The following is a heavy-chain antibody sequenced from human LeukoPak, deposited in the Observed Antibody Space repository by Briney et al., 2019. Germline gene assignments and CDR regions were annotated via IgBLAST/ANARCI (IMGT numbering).Heavy chain of an antibody. CDR2: MNPNSGNT. D-gene: IGHD3-22*01. CDR1: GYTFTSYD. Sequence: ASVKVSCKASGYTFTSYDINWVRQATGQGLEWMGWMNPNSGNTGYAQKFQGRVTTTRNTSISTAYMELSSLRSEDTAVYYCARDLFPQTYYYDSSGYYQADYWGQGTLVTVSS. V-gene: IGHV1-8*01. CDR3: ARDLFPQTYYYDSSGYYQADY. J-gene: IGHJ4*02.